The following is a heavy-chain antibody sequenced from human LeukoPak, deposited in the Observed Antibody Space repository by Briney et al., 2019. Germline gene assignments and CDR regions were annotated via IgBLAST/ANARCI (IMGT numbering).Heavy chain of an antibody. V-gene: IGHV3-13*01. CDR1: GFTFSSYD. D-gene: IGHD6-13*01. CDR3: ARGSLLAAAGVFDY. J-gene: IGHJ4*02. Sequence: GGSLRLSCAASGFTFSSYDMHWVRQATGKGLEWVSAIGTAGDTYYPGSVKGRFTTSRENAKNSLYLQMSSLRAGDTAVYYCARGSLLAAAGVFDYWGQGTLVTVSS. CDR2: IGTAGDT.